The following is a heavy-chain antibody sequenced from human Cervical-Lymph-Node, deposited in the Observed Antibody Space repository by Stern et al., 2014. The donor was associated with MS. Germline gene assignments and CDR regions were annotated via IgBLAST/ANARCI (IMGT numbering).Heavy chain of an antibody. CDR1: GYIFTDYY. D-gene: IGHD3-3*01. J-gene: IGHJ4*01. CDR3: ARGSGTAYDLRGDY. CDR2: INPTSGGT. V-gene: IGHV1-2*02. Sequence: QVQLVESGAEARAPGASMKVSCKASGYIFTDYYLHWVRQAPGPGLEWLGWINPTSGGTNYAQNFQGRVTMTRDTSISTAYMELRWLGSADTAVYYCARGSGTAYDLRGDYWGQGTLVTVSS.